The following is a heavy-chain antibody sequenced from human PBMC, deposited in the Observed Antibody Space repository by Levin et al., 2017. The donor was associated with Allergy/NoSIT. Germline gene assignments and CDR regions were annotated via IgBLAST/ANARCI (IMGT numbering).Heavy chain of an antibody. CDR3: AKVGRGSLTRPYYFDY. CDR2: ISGSGGST. J-gene: IGHJ4*02. D-gene: IGHD6-13*01. Sequence: GGSLRLSCAASGFTFSSYAMSWVRQAPGKGLEWVSGISGSGGSTYYGDSVKGRFTISRDNSKNTLYLQMNSLRAEDTAVYYCAKVGRGSLTRPYYFDYWGQGTLVTVSS. CDR1: GFTFSSYA. V-gene: IGHV3-23*01.